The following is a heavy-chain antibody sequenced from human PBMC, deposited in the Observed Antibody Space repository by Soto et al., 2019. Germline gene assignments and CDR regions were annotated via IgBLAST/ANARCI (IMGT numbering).Heavy chain of an antibody. V-gene: IGHV4-30-4*01. Sequence: SETLSLTCTVSGGSISSGDYYWSWIRQPPGKGLEWIGYIYYSGTTYYNPSLKSRVTISVDTSKNKFSLKLSSVTAADTAVYYCARGPPDTVFRYYGMDVWGQGTTVTVSS. J-gene: IGHJ6*02. CDR3: ARGPPDTVFRYYGMDV. CDR1: GGSISSGDYY. D-gene: IGHD3-3*01. CDR2: IYYSGTT.